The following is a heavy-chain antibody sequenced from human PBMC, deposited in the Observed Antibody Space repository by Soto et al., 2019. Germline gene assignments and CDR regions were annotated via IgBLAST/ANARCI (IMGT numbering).Heavy chain of an antibody. CDR3: ARDLVLSYYIAAAGLQDY. D-gene: IGHD6-13*01. CDR1: GFTFSDYY. Sequence: PGGSLRLSCAASGFTFSDYYMSWIRQAPGKGLEWVSYISSSGSTIYYADSVKGRFTISRDNAKNSLYLQMNSLRAEDTAVYYCARDLVLSYYIAAAGLQDYWGQGTLVTVSS. V-gene: IGHV3-11*04. CDR2: ISSSGSTI. J-gene: IGHJ4*02.